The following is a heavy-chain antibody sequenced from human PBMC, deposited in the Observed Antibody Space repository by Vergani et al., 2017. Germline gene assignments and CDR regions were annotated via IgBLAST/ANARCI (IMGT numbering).Heavy chain of an antibody. J-gene: IGHJ6*02. V-gene: IGHV4-61*02. CDR3: AITPQLITIFGVVIDYGMDV. D-gene: IGHD3-3*01. CDR1: GGSISSGSYY. CDR2: IYTSGST. Sequence: QVQLQESGPGLVKPSQTLSLTCTVSGGSISSGSYYWSWIRQPAGKGLEWIGRIYTSGSTNYNPSLKSRVTISVDKSKNQFSLKLSSVTAADTAVYYCAITPQLITIFGVVIDYGMDVWGQGTTVTVSS.